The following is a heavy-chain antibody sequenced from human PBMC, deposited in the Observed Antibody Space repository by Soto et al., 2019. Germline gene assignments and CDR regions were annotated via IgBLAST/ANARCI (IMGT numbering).Heavy chain of an antibody. CDR2: IKSKTDGGTT. Sequence: EVQLVESGGGLVKPGGPFGLSGAPSGFVLINAGMSWVRQAPGKGLEWVGRIKSKTDGGTTDYAAPVKGRFTISRDDSKNTLYLQMNSLKIEDTAVYYCTTDEWEWGQGTLVTVSS. CDR3: TTDEWE. D-gene: IGHD1-26*01. J-gene: IGHJ4*02. CDR1: GFVLINAG. V-gene: IGHV3-15*05.